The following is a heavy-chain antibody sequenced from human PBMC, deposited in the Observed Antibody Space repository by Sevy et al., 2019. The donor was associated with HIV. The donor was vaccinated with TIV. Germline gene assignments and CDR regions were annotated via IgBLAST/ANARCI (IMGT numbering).Heavy chain of an antibody. V-gene: IGHV3-9*01. CDR3: AKGGSFYYDSSAYEIDY. CDR1: GFIFDDYA. D-gene: IGHD3-22*01. CDR2: ISWRGATI. Sequence: GGSLRLSCAASGFIFDDYAIHWVRQAPGKGPEWVSGISWRGATIGYADSVKGRFTISRDIAKNSLFLHMNNLRPEDTALYYCAKGGSFYYDSSAYEIDYWGQGTLVTVSS. J-gene: IGHJ4*02.